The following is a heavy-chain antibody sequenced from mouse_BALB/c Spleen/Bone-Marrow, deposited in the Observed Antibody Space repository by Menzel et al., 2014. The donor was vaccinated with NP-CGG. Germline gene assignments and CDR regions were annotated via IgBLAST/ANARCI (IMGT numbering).Heavy chain of an antibody. CDR3: ARSGFDY. V-gene: IGHV1S130*01. D-gene: IGHD4-1*01. CDR1: GYTFTSSW. CDR2: IHPNSGNT. J-gene: IGHJ2*01. Sequence: QVQLQQSGSVLVRPGASVKLSRKASGYTFTSSWMHWAKQRPGQGLEWIGEIHPNSGNTNYNEKFKGKATLTVDTSSSTAYVDLSSPTSEDSAVYYCARSGFDYWGQGTTLTVSS.